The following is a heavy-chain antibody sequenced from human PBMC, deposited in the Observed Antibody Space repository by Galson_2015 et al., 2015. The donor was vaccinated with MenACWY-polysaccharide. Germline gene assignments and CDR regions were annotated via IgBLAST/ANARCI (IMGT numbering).Heavy chain of an antibody. V-gene: IGHV1-3*01. CDR3: ARDSENLDY. J-gene: IGHJ4*02. D-gene: IGHD6-19*01. CDR2: ISAGNGRT. CDR1: GYIFTNYA. Sequence: SCKASGYIFTNYAMHWVRQAPGQSSEWMGWISAGNGRTEYSQKFQGRVTITRDTSASTAYMEVSSLRSEDTAVYYCARDSENLDYWGQGTLVTVSS.